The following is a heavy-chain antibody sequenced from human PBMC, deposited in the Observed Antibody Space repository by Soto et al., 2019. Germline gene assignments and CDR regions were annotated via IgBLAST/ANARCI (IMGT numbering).Heavy chain of an antibody. V-gene: IGHV1-18*04. J-gene: IGHJ4*02. Sequence: QIQLVQSGPEVKKPGASVKVSCKASGYTFSNYGIKWVRQAPGQGLEWVGWITAYNGNRHHAEEFQGRVTMTTDTTTSNTYMELRSLTSDDTAVYYCARDAQSTAVAAGGSSDYWGQGTLVTVSS. D-gene: IGHD6-19*01. CDR3: ARDAQSTAVAAGGSSDY. CDR1: GYTFSNYG. CDR2: ITAYNGNR.